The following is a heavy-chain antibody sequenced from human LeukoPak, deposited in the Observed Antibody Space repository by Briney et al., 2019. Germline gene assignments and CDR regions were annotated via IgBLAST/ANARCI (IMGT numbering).Heavy chain of an antibody. CDR2: VDHRGDT. D-gene: IGHD5-24*01. CDR1: GGSFSPDY. V-gene: IGHV4-34*01. J-gene: IGHJ4*03. Sequence: PSETLSLTCAVYGGSFSPDYWSWIRQSPRKGLEWISEVDHRGDTNYNPSVKSRVTISIATYKTQCSLKVRSLSAADTAVYYCARGATISEAGYFDFWGQGTLVTVSS. CDR3: ARGATISEAGYFDF.